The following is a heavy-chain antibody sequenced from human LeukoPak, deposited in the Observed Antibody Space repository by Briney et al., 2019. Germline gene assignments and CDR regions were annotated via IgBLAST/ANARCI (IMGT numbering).Heavy chain of an antibody. Sequence: SETLSLTCTVYGGSISSYYWSWIRQPPGKGLEWIGYIYYSGSTNYNPSLKSRVTISVDTSKNQFSLKLSSVTAADTAVYYCARAVQLWPHYYYYGMDVWGQGTTVTVSS. CDR2: IYYSGST. CDR3: ARAVQLWPHYYYYGMDV. CDR1: GGSISSYY. J-gene: IGHJ6*02. D-gene: IGHD5-18*01. V-gene: IGHV4-59*01.